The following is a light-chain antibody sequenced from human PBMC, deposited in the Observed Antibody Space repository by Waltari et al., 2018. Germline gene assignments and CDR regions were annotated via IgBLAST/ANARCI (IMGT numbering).Light chain of an antibody. CDR1: SSNTGSNV. V-gene: IGLV1-44*01. Sequence: QSVLTQPPSASGTPGQSVTISCSGSSSNTGSNVFTLYQQPPGTAPKLLIYSNSQRPSGVPDRFSGSKSGTSASLAISGLQSADEADYYCAAWDDGLNGYVFGIGTTVTVL. CDR2: SNS. CDR3: AAWDDGLNGYV. J-gene: IGLJ1*01.